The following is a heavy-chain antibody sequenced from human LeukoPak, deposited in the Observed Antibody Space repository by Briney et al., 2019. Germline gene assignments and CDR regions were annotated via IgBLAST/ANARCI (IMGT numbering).Heavy chain of an antibody. CDR2: IYYSGST. D-gene: IGHD2-15*01. V-gene: IGHV4-61*08. J-gene: IGHJ6*02. CDR3: ARVSYCSGGSCYFGYYGMDV. Sequence: PSQTLSLTCTVSGGSISSGGYYWSWIRQHPGKGLEWIGYIYYSGSTNYNPSLKSRVTISVDTSKNQFSLKLSSVTAADTAVYYCARVSYCSGGSCYFGYYGMDVWGQGTTVTVSS. CDR1: GGSISSGGYY.